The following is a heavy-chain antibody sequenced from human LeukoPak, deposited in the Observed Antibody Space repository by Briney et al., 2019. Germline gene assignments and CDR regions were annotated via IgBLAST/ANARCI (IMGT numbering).Heavy chain of an antibody. CDR3: TTDRPTVPLDY. CDR1: GFTFSSYG. Sequence: GGSLRLSCAASGFTFSSYGMGWVRQAPGKGLGWVSSISGGGETTYYADSVKGRFPISRDNSKNTLYLQMNSLKTEDTAVYFCTTDRPTVPLDYWGQGTLVTVSS. V-gene: IGHV3-23*01. CDR2: ISGGGETT. J-gene: IGHJ4*02. D-gene: IGHD4-17*01.